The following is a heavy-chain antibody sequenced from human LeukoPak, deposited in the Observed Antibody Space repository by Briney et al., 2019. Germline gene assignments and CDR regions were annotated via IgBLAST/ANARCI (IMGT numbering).Heavy chain of an antibody. CDR2: IIPILGIA. V-gene: IGHV1-69*04. CDR1: GGTFSSYA. D-gene: IGHD6-19*01. CDR3: ARDPSSGWPHYFDY. Sequence: ASVKVSCKASGGTFSSYAISWVRQAPGQGLEWMGRIIPILGIANYAQKFQGRVTITADKSTSTAYMELSSLRSEDTAVYCCARDPSSGWPHYFDYWGQGTLVTVSS. J-gene: IGHJ4*02.